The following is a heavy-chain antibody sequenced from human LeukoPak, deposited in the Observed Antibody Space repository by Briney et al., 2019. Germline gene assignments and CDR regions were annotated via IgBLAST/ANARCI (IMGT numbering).Heavy chain of an antibody. CDR2: IRYDGSNR. D-gene: IGHD4-17*01. V-gene: IGHV3-30*02. CDR1: GFTFSSYG. J-gene: IGHJ4*02. Sequence: GGSLRLSCAASGFTFSSYGIHWVRQAPGKGLEWVAFIRYDGSNRFYADSVRGRFTIIRDNSKNTVYLQMNSLRAEDTAVYYCAKDRSMTTVTPFDNWGQGTLVAVSS. CDR3: AKDRSMTTVTPFDN.